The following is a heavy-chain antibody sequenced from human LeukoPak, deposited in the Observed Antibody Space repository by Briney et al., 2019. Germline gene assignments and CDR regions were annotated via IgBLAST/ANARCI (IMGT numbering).Heavy chain of an antibody. J-gene: IGHJ4*02. CDR3: ASAAERELLNRPHFDH. CDR1: GGNLSNYD. CDR2: IIPVYRTA. V-gene: IGHV1-69*05. D-gene: IGHD3-10*01. Sequence: GASVKVSCKVSGGNLSNYDISWVRQAAGQGLEWMGGIIPVYRTAAYAQKFQGRVTITTDEFTSTGYMEMTSLRPEDTAIYYCASAAERELLNRPHFDHWGQGTLVSVSS.